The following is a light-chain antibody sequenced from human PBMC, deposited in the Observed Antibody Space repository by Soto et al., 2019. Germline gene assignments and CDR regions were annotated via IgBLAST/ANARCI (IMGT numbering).Light chain of an antibody. CDR2: GAS. Sequence: ENVLTQSPGTLSLSPGERATLSCRASQTVSSYLTWYQQRPGQAPRLLISGASSRATGIPDRFSGSGSGTDITLTISRLEPEDFALYYCQQYGTSPITFGQGTRLEIK. CDR1: QTVSSY. V-gene: IGKV3-20*01. CDR3: QQYGTSPIT. J-gene: IGKJ5*01.